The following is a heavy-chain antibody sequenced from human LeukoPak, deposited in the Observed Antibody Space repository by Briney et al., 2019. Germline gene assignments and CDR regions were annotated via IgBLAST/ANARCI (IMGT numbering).Heavy chain of an antibody. J-gene: IGHJ5*02. CDR1: GYTFTGYY. V-gene: IGHV1-2*02. CDR3: ASSSILYNWFDP. D-gene: IGHD6-13*01. CDR2: INPNSGGT. Sequence: ASVKVSCKASGYTFTGYYMHWVRQAPGQGLEWMGWINPNSGGTNYAQKFQGRVTMTRDTSTSTVYMELSSLRSEDTAVYYCASSSILYNWFDPWGQGTLVTVSS.